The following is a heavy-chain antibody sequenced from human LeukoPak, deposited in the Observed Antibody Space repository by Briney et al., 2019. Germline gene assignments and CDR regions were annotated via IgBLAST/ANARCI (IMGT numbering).Heavy chain of an antibody. CDR3: ARQRGGIPWNYYFDY. CDR1: GGSISSGGYS. CDR2: IYHSGST. V-gene: IGHV4-30-2*01. D-gene: IGHD1-7*01. Sequence: SQTLSLTCAVSGGSISSGGYSWSWIRQPPGKGLEWIGYIYHSGSTYYNPSLKSRVTISVDRSKNQFSLKLSSVTAADTAVYYCARQRGGIPWNYYFDYWGQGTLVTVSS. J-gene: IGHJ4*02.